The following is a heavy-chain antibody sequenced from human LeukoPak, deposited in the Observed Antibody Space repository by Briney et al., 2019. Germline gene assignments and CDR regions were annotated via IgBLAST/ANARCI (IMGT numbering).Heavy chain of an antibody. D-gene: IGHD3-3*01. CDR3: AGVSRFLEWPDY. CDR1: GGSINSYH. CDR2: IYISGST. Sequence: SETLSLTCSVSGGSINSYHWSWIRQPAGKGLEWIGRIYISGSTNYNPSLKSRVTMSIDTSKNQFSLKLGSVTAADTAVYYCAGVSRFLEWPDYWGQGTLVTVSS. J-gene: IGHJ4*02. V-gene: IGHV4-4*07.